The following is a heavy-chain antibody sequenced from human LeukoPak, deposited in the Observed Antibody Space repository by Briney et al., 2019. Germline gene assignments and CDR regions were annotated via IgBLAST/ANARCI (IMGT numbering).Heavy chain of an antibody. V-gene: IGHV5-51*01. CDR2: IYPSDSDT. CDR3: ASRGGKSYFHT. J-gene: IGHJ1*01. Sequence: KRGASLQISCKGSGYIFTTYWIGWVRQKPGKGLEWRGIIYPSDSDTRYSQSFQGQVTISADKSISTAYLQWSSLKASDTAMYYCASRGGKSYFHTWGQGTLVTVSS. D-gene: IGHD1-26*01. CDR1: GYIFTTYW.